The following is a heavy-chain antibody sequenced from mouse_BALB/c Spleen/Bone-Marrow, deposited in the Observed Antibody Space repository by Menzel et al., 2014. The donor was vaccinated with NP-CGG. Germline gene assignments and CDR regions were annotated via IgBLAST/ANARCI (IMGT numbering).Heavy chain of an antibody. CDR2: IYTNDGST. V-gene: IGHV5-6-2*01. Sequence: EVKLQESGGGLVKVGESLKLSCAASGFTFSTYYMSWVRQTPEKRLELVAAIYTNDGSTYYPDTVKGRFAISRDNAKNTLYLQMNSLKSEDTALYYCARRALYALDYWGQGTSVTVSS. CDR1: GFTFSTYY. CDR3: ARRALYALDY. J-gene: IGHJ4*01.